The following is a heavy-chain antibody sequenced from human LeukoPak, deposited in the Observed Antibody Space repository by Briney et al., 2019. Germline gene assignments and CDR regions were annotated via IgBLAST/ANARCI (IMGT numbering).Heavy chain of an antibody. CDR1: GFTFSSYE. CDR2: ISSSGSTI. Sequence: GGSLRLSCAASGFTFSSYEMNWVRQAPGKGLEWVSYISSSGSTIYYADSVKGRFTISRDNAKNSLYLQMNSLRAEDTAVYYCARPNWNYGYFDYWGQGTLVTVSS. V-gene: IGHV3-48*03. J-gene: IGHJ4*02. D-gene: IGHD1-7*01. CDR3: ARPNWNYGYFDY.